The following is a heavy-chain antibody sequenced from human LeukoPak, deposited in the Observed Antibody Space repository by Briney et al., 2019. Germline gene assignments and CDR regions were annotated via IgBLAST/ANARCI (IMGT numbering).Heavy chain of an antibody. V-gene: IGHV3-21*01. CDR2: ISSSSSYI. CDR1: GFTFSSYS. Sequence: PGGSLRLSCAAYGFTFSSYSMNWVRQAPRKGLEWVSSISSSSSYIYYADSVKGRFTISRDNAKNSLYLQMNSLRAEDTAVYYCAREMITFGGVDYWGQGTLVTVSS. D-gene: IGHD3-16*01. CDR3: AREMITFGGVDY. J-gene: IGHJ4*02.